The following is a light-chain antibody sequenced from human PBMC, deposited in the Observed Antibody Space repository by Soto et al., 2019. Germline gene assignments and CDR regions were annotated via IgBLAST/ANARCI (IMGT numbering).Light chain of an antibody. V-gene: IGKV3-11*01. CDR2: DSS. J-gene: IGKJ4*01. Sequence: EIVLTQSPATLSLSPGERATLSCRASQSVGTYFAWYQQKPGQAPRLLIYDSSNRATGIPARFSGSGSGTDFTLTISSLEPEDFAVYYCQQLRDLPSTFGGGTRVDI. CDR1: QSVGTY. CDR3: QQLRDLPST.